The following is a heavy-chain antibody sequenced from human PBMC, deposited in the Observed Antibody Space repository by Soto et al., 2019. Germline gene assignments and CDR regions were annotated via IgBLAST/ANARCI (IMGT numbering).Heavy chain of an antibody. CDR2: ISGSGGST. D-gene: IGHD3-22*01. Sequence: GGSLRLSCAASGFTFSSYAMSWVRQAPGKGLEWVSAISGSGGSTYYADSVKGRFTISRDNSKNTLYLQMNSLRAEDTAVYYCATFYDSSGYSPLFDYWGQGTLVTVSS. V-gene: IGHV3-23*01. CDR3: ATFYDSSGYSPLFDY. CDR1: GFTFSSYA. J-gene: IGHJ4*02.